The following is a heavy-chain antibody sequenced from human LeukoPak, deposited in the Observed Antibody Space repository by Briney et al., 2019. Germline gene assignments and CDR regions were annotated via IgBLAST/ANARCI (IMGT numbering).Heavy chain of an antibody. Sequence: SQTLSLTCTVSGGSISSGDYYWSWIRQPPGKGLEWIGYIYYSGSTYYNPSLKSRVTISVDTSKNQFSLKLSSVTAADTAVYYCARDRVRSSGWYYFDYWGQGTLVTVSS. CDR1: GGSISSGDYY. J-gene: IGHJ4*02. CDR2: IYYSGST. V-gene: IGHV4-30-4*01. D-gene: IGHD6-19*01. CDR3: ARDRVRSSGWYYFDY.